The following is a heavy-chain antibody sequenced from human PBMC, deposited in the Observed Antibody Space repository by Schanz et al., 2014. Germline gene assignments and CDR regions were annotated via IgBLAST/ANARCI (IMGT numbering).Heavy chain of an antibody. CDR3: ARDRLECGAECYSVEVFEI. D-gene: IGHD2-21*01. J-gene: IGHJ4*02. CDR2: IIPSLGLA. V-gene: IGHV1-69*09. CDR1: GYTFSNDD. Sequence: QVQLVQSGAELRKPGTSVKVSCKTSGYTFSNDDINWVRQAIGQGPEWMGRIIPSLGLAKYEQKFQDKVTITADTSTTTAYMELSGLRSEDTAVYYCARDRLECGAECYSVEVFEIWGQGTLVIVSS.